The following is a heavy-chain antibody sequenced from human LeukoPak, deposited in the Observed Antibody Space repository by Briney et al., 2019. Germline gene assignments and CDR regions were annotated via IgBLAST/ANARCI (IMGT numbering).Heavy chain of an antibody. V-gene: IGHV4-59*08. D-gene: IGHD3-16*01. CDR1: GDSISSYY. J-gene: IGHJ4*02. CDR2: IYYSGST. Sequence: SETLSLTCTVSGDSISSYYWSWIRQPPGKGLEWIGYIYYSGSTDYNPSLKSRVTISVDTSKNQFSLKLSSVTAADTAVYYCARTVGEAFDYWGQGTLVTVSS. CDR3: ARTVGEAFDY.